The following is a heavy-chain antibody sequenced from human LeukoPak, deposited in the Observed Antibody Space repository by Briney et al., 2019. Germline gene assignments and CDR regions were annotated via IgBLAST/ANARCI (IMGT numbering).Heavy chain of an antibody. D-gene: IGHD3-22*01. CDR2: MYSDGRR. Sequence: GGSLTLSCAASGFSVRNNYMNWVRQAAGKEREWVCVMYSDGRRFYAVSVKGRFNISRDKSKNMFYRQMDSLKAEDTAVYYCARDPDDRSSLDAFETWGEGTKVTVSS. V-gene: IGHV3-53*01. CDR3: ARDPDDRSSLDAFET. CDR1: GFSVRNNY. J-gene: IGHJ3*02.